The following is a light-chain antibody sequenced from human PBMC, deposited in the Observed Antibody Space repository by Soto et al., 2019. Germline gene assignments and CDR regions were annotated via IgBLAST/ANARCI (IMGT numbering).Light chain of an antibody. J-gene: IGKJ3*01. CDR2: AAS. V-gene: IGKV1-39*01. CDR1: QSISSY. CDR3: QQTYSSST. Sequence: DIQMTQSPSTLSASVGDRVTIACRSSQSISSYLNWYHQKPGKPPKLLIFAASTLQSGVPSRFSGGGSGTDFTLTINSLQPEDFATYYCQQTYSSSTFGPGTKVDIK.